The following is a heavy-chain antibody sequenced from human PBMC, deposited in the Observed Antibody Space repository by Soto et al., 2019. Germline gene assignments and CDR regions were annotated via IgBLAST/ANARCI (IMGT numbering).Heavy chain of an antibody. V-gene: IGHV1-18*04. CDR1: GYPFTSSG. Sequence: QVNLVQSGGEVKKPGASVKVSCKASGYPFTSSGFSWVRQAPGQGLEWMGWISAYNGNTNYARKFKGRVTMTTDTSTSTAYMALGSLTFDDTAVYYCATDPYCGSAPGCSALDVWGQGPTVTVAS. CDR2: ISAYNGNT. D-gene: IGHD2-21*01. CDR3: ATDPYCGSAPGCSALDV. J-gene: IGHJ6*02.